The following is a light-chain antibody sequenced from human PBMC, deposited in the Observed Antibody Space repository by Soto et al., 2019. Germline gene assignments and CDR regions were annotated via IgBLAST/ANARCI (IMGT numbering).Light chain of an antibody. V-gene: IGKV3-15*01. CDR2: GAS. CDR1: QGVSRK. Sequence: DIVMTQSPATLSVAPGERVTFSCRASQGVSRKLAWYQHKPGQAPRLLISGASTGATGIPARFSGSGSGTEFTLTISNLQYEDCPIYYCQQYHTWPITFGAGPKVDIK. J-gene: IGKJ3*01. CDR3: QQYHTWPIT.